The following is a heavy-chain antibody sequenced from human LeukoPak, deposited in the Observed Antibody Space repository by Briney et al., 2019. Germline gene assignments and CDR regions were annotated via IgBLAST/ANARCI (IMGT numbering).Heavy chain of an antibody. CDR2: ISSSSSYI. V-gene: IGHV3-21*01. CDR1: GFTFSSYS. D-gene: IGHD5-24*01. CDR3: AREVMATTETPEFDY. Sequence: GGSLRLSCAASGFTFSSYSMNWVRQAPGKGLEWVSSISSSSSYIYYADSVKGRFTISRDNAKNSLYLQMNSLRAEDTAVYYCAREVMATTETPEFDYWGQGTLVTVSS. J-gene: IGHJ4*02.